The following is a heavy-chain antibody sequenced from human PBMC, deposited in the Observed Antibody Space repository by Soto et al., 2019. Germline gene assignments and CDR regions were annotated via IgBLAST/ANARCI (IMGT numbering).Heavy chain of an antibody. V-gene: IGHV1-18*01. CDR2: ISAYNDKT. D-gene: IGHD6-19*01. CDR1: GYPFTSYG. Sequence: QVQLVQSGAEVKKPGASVKVSCKTSGYPFTSYGINWVRQAPGQGPECMGWISAYNDKTIYTQKFQGRVTMTTDTSTSTAYMELRSLRSDDTAVYYCARDRLIAVTGLLRNWGQGTLVTVSS. J-gene: IGHJ4*02. CDR3: ARDRLIAVTGLLRN.